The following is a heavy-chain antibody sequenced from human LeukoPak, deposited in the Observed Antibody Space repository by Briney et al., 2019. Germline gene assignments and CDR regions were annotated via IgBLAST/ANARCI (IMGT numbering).Heavy chain of an antibody. V-gene: IGHV3-23*01. Sequence: GGSLRLSCAASGFTFSSYAMSWVRQAPGKGLEWVSAISGSGGSTYYADSVKGRFTISRDNSKNTLYLQMNSLRAEDTAVYYCAKSTVVVPAAPYWFDPWGQGTLVTVSS. D-gene: IGHD2-2*01. CDR2: ISGSGGST. J-gene: IGHJ5*02. CDR1: GFTFSSYA. CDR3: AKSTVVVPAAPYWFDP.